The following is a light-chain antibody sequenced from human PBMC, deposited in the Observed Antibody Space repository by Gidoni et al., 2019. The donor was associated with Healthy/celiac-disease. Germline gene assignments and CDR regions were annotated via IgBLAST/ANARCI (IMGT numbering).Light chain of an antibody. CDR1: QSVSSSY. Sequence: EIVLTQSPGTLSLSPGARATLSCRASQSVSSSYLAWYQQKPGQAPRLLIYGASSRATGIPDRFSGSGSGTDFTLTISRLEPEDFAVYYCQQYGSSLFMYTFGQGTKLEIK. CDR3: QQYGSSLFMYT. J-gene: IGKJ2*01. V-gene: IGKV3-20*01. CDR2: GAS.